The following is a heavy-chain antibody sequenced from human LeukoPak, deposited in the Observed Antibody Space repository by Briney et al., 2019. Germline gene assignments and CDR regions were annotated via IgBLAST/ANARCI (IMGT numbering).Heavy chain of an antibody. Sequence: SQTLSLTCAISGDSVSSNNAAWNWIRQSPSRGLEWLGRTYYRSKWSNDYAVSVKSRISINPDTSKNQFSLQLNSVTPEDTAVYYCARDEDASNAFDYWGQGTLVTVSS. CDR1: GDSVSSNNAA. J-gene: IGHJ4*02. D-gene: IGHD2-15*01. V-gene: IGHV6-1*01. CDR2: TYYRSKWSN. CDR3: ARDEDASNAFDY.